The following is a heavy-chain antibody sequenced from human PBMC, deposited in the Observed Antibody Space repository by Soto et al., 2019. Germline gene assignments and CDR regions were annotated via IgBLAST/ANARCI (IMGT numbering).Heavy chain of an antibody. V-gene: IGHV1-18*01. Sequence: QVHLVQSGAEVKKPGASVKVSCRGSGYALTTDGITWVRQAPGQGLEWMGWISAHNGNTNYAQKLQGRVTVTRDTSTSTSYMELRSLRSDDTAVYYCARGRYGDYWGQGALVTVSS. D-gene: IGHD1-1*01. J-gene: IGHJ4*02. CDR1: GYALTTDG. CDR2: ISAHNGNT. CDR3: ARGRYGDY.